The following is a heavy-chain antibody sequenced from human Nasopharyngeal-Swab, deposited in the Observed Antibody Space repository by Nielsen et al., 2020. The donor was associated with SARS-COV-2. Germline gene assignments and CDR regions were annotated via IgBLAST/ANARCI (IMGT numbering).Heavy chain of an antibody. V-gene: IGHV4-59*08. Sequence: SETLSLTCTVSGGSISSYYWSWIRQPPGKGLEWIGYNYYSGSTNYNPPLKSRVTISVDTSKNQFSLKLNSVTAADTAVYYCARSTYCGGDCQNYFDYWGQGTLVTVSS. CDR3: ARSTYCGGDCQNYFDY. D-gene: IGHD2-21*02. J-gene: IGHJ4*02. CDR1: GGSISSYY. CDR2: NYYSGST.